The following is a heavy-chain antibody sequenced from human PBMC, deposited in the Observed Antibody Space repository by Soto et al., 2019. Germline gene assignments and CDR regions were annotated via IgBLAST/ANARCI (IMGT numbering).Heavy chain of an antibody. D-gene: IGHD6-19*01. CDR2: ISGSGGST. CDR3: AKDPLPQWLVGPIPYYFDY. Sequence: PGGSLRLSCAASGFTFSSYAMSWVRQAPGKGLEWVSAISGSGGSTYYADSVKGRFTISRDNSKNTLYLQMNSLRAEDTAVYYCAKDPLPQWLVGPIPYYFDYWGQGTLVTVSS. J-gene: IGHJ4*02. CDR1: GFTFSSYA. V-gene: IGHV3-23*01.